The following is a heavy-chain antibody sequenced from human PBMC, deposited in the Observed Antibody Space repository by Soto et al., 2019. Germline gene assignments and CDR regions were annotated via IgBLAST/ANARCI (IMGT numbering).Heavy chain of an antibody. D-gene: IGHD3-22*01. CDR2: IYHSGST. J-gene: IGHJ4*02. CDR3: ARASRGYYDYFDY. Sequence: SETLSLTCAVSGGAISSSNWWSWVRQPPGKGLEWIGEIYHSGSTNYNPSLKSRVTISVDKSKNQFSLKLSSVTAADTAVYYCARASRGYYDYFDYWGQGTLVTVSS. V-gene: IGHV4-4*02. CDR1: GGAISSSNW.